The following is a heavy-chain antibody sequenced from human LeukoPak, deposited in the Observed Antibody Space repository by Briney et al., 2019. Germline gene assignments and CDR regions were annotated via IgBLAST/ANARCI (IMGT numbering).Heavy chain of an antibody. D-gene: IGHD2-15*01. CDR3: ARGGAAFD. Sequence: SETLSLTCTVSGGSIRSNYYWGWIRQPPGKGLEWIGSIYYSGNSYYNPSLKSRVTMSIDTSKNQFSLKLSSVTAADTAVYYCARGGAAFDWGQGTLVTVSS. CDR2: IYYSGNS. CDR1: GGSIRSNYY. V-gene: IGHV4-39*07. J-gene: IGHJ4*02.